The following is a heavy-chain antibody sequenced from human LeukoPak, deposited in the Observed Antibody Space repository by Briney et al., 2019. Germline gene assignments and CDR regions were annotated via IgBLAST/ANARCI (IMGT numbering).Heavy chain of an antibody. J-gene: IGHJ4*02. CDR1: GGSTSSYY. V-gene: IGHV4-59*01. CDR3: ASGYSGYPYYFDY. D-gene: IGHD5-12*01. CDR2: ISYSGTT. Sequence: PSETLSLTCTVSGGSTSSYYWSWLRQPPGKGLEWIGYISYSGTTNYNPSLKSRVTIAVGTSKNQFSLKLTSVTAADTAVYYCASGYSGYPYYFDYWGQGTLVTVSS.